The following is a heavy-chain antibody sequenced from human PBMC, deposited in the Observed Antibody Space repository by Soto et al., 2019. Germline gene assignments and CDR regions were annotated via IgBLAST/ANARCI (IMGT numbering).Heavy chain of an antibody. CDR3: ARAYSDAFDI. CDR2: ISSSGTGI. V-gene: IGHV3-48*04. D-gene: IGHD2-15*01. Sequence: GGSLRLSCAASGFTFSSYSMNWVRQAPGKGLEWVSYISSSGTGIYYADSVKGRFTISRDNAKNSLFLQMSSMRAEDTAVYYCARAYSDAFDIWGQGTMVTVSS. CDR1: GFTFSSYS. J-gene: IGHJ3*02.